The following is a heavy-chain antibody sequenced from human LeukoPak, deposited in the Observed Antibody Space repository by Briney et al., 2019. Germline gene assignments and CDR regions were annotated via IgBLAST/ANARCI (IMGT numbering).Heavy chain of an antibody. CDR1: GFTFSSYE. D-gene: IGHD2-15*01. Sequence: GGSLRLSCAASGFTFSSYEMNWVRQAPGKGLEWVAVIWYDGSNKYYADSVKGRFTISRDNSKNTLYLQMNSLRAEDTAVYYCARGSYCSGGSCYSAWFDPWGQGTLVTVSS. CDR2: IWYDGSNK. J-gene: IGHJ5*02. CDR3: ARGSYCSGGSCYSAWFDP. V-gene: IGHV3-33*08.